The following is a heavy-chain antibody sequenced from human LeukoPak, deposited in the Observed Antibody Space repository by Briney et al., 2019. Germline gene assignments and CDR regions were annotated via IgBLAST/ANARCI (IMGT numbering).Heavy chain of an antibody. D-gene: IGHD4-17*01. CDR1: GFTFSSYA. CDR3: AKGSGWGIYGDYTGDDGY. CDR2: ISGSGGST. V-gene: IGHV3-23*01. Sequence: GGSLRLSCAASGFTFSSYAMSWVRQAPGKGLEWVSAISGSGGSTYYADSVKGRFTISRDNSKNTLYLQMNSLRAEDTAVYYCAKGSGWGIYGDYTGDDGYWGQGTLVTVSS. J-gene: IGHJ4*02.